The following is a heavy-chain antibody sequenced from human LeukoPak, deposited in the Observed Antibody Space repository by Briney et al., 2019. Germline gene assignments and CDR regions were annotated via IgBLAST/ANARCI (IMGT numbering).Heavy chain of an antibody. V-gene: IGHV4-39*01. CDR3: ARLTPYYDFWSGYYVTYYYYYMDV. J-gene: IGHJ6*03. CDR1: GGSISSSSYY. CDR2: IYYSGST. D-gene: IGHD3-3*01. Sequence: SETLSLTCTFSGGSISSSSYYWGWIRQPPGKGLEWIGSIYYSGSTYYNPSLKSRVTISVDTSKNQFSLKLSSVTAADTAVYYCARLTPYYDFWSGYYVTYYYYYMDVWGKGTTVTVSS.